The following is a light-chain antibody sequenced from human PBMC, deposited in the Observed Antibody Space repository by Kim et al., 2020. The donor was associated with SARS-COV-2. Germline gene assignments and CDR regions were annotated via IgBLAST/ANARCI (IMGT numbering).Light chain of an antibody. CDR1: QSVRTY. CDR2: DAS. J-gene: IGKJ4*01. CDR3: QQRSSWPLT. Sequence: LSPGERATPSCRASQSVRTYLAWYQQRSGQAPRVLIYDASNRATGIPARFSGSGSGTDFTLTISSLQPEDFAVYYCQQRSSWPLTFGGGTKVEIK. V-gene: IGKV3-11*01.